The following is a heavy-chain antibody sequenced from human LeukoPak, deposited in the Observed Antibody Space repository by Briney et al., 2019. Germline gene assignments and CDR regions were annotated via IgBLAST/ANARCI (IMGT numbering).Heavy chain of an antibody. V-gene: IGHV3-23*01. CDR1: GFTFSSYA. CDR3: AKGLRGYSYGPYNWFDP. CDR2: ISGSGGST. J-gene: IGHJ5*02. D-gene: IGHD5-18*01. Sequence: GGSLRLSCAASGFTFSSYAMSWVRQAPGKGLEWVSAISGSGGSTYYADSVKGRFTISRDNSKNTPYLQMNSLRAEDTAVYYCAKGLRGYSYGPYNWFDPWGQGTLVTVSS.